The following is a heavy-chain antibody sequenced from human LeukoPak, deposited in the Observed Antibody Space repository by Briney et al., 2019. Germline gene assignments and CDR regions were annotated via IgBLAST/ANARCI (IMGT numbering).Heavy chain of an antibody. CDR1: GGTFSSYA. CDR2: IIPILGIA. Sequence: ASVKVSCKASGGTFSSYAISWVRQAPGQGLEWMGRIIPILGIAYYAQKFQGRVTITADKSTSTAYMELSSLRSEDTAVYYCARDLPRTVDTAMVKPFDYWGQGTLVTVSS. J-gene: IGHJ4*02. D-gene: IGHD5-18*01. V-gene: IGHV1-69*04. CDR3: ARDLPRTVDTAMVKPFDY.